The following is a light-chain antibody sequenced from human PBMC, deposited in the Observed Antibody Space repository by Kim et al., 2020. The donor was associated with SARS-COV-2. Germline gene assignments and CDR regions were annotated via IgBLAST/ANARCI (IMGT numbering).Light chain of an antibody. Sequence: PPGERATLPCRARHILTLSAFAWYQQKLGQAPRLLIYGASSRATGIPDRFSGSGSGTDFTLTISRLEPEDFAVYYCQQYGRSPITFGQGTRLEIK. V-gene: IGKV3-20*01. J-gene: IGKJ5*01. CDR2: GAS. CDR1: HILTLSA. CDR3: QQYGRSPIT.